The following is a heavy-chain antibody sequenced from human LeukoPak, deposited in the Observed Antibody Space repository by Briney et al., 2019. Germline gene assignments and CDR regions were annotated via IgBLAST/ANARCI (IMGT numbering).Heavy chain of an antibody. D-gene: IGHD2-2*01. CDR3: VRRSACSSPSCPFDY. Sequence: GGSLRLSCAASGFIFTNYWMHWVRQAPGKGLVRVSRIKNDGSSMTYADSVKGRFTISRDDAKGTLYLQMSSLRADDTAIYYCVRRSACSSPSCPFDYWGQGTLVTVSS. J-gene: IGHJ4*02. CDR2: IKNDGSSM. CDR1: GFIFTNYW. V-gene: IGHV3-74*01.